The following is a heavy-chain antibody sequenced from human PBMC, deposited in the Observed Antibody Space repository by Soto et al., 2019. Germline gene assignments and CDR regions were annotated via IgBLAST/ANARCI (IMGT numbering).Heavy chain of an antibody. J-gene: IGHJ4*02. CDR1: GGSISSSSYY. Sequence: SGTLSLTCTFSGGSISSSSYYWGWIRQPPGKGLEWIGSIYYSGSTYYNPSLKSRVTISVDTSKNQFSLKLSSVTAADTAVYYCARRQSSSWYGLWGQGALVTVS. V-gene: IGHV4-39*01. D-gene: IGHD6-13*01. CDR2: IYYSGST. CDR3: ARRQSSSWYGL.